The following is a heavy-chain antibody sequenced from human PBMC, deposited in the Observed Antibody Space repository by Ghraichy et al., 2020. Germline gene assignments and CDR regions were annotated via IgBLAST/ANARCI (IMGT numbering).Heavy chain of an antibody. Sequence: ESLNIYCTVSGDSISYYYWSWIRQPPGKGLEWVGYIYYSGSTSYNPSLKSRVTISVDTSKTQFSLKLTSVTAADTAVYYCARGSDYGEDYFDYWGQGTLVTVSS. CDR3: ARGSDYGEDYFDY. D-gene: IGHD4-17*01. V-gene: IGHV4-59*01. CDR2: IYYSGST. CDR1: GDSISYYY. J-gene: IGHJ4*02.